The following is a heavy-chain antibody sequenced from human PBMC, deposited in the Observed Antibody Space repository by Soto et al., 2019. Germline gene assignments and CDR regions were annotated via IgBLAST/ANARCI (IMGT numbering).Heavy chain of an antibody. CDR1: GFTFSSYG. V-gene: IGHV3-30*18. Sequence: QVQLVESGGGVVQPGRSLRLSCAASGFTFSSYGMHWVRQAPGKGLEWVAVISYDGSNKYYADSVKGRFTISRDNSKNTLYLQMTSLRAEDTAVYYCAKDLAGGPYYYYGMDVWGQGTTVTVSS. CDR3: AKDLAGGPYYYYGMDV. CDR2: ISYDGSNK. J-gene: IGHJ6*02. D-gene: IGHD3-10*01.